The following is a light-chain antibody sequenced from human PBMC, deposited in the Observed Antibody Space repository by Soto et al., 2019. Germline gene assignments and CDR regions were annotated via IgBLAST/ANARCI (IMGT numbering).Light chain of an antibody. Sequence: EIVLTQSPATLSVSPGERAALSCRASQSVNIKLAWYQQKPGQAPRLLIHDASTRATGVPARFSGSGSGTEFTLTISSLQSEDFAVYYCQQYKSWPPPSPFAPGTKVDIK. CDR2: DAS. V-gene: IGKV3-15*01. J-gene: IGKJ3*01. CDR1: QSVNIK. CDR3: QQYKSWPPPSP.